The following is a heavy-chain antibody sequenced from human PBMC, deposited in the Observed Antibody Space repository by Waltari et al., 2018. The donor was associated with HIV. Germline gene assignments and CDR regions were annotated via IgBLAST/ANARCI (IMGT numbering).Heavy chain of an antibody. V-gene: IGHV3-49*04. CDR2: SRSKAYGGTT. J-gene: IGHJ6*02. CDR3: TRDPVFGMDV. CDR1: GFTFGDYA. Sequence: EVQLVESGGGLVQPGRSLRPSCTASGFTFGDYAMTGVRQAPGKGLEWVGFSRSKAYGGTTEYAASVKGRFTISRDDSKSIAYLQMNSLKTEDTAVYYCTRDPVFGMDVWGQGTTVTVSS.